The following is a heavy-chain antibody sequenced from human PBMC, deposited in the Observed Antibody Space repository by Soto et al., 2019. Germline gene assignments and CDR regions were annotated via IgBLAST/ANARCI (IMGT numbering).Heavy chain of an antibody. V-gene: IGHV3-48*03. D-gene: IGHD6-13*01. CDR1: GFTFSTFE. J-gene: IGHJ4*02. CDR3: ARVGSWGLDY. Sequence: GGSLRLSXGASGFTFSTFEMDWVRQAPGKGLEWVSYISGSGTTIYYADSVKGRFTISRDNAKNSLYLQMNSLKADHTAVYYCARVGSWGLDYWGQGALVTVSS. CDR2: ISGSGTTI.